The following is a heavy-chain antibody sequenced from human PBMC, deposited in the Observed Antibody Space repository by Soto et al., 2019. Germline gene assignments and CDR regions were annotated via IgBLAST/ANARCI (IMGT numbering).Heavy chain of an antibody. CDR3: AKDYRYCSGGSCYSYGMDV. D-gene: IGHD2-15*01. Sequence: GGSLRLSCAASGFTFSSYAMHWVRQAPGKGLEYVSAISSNGGSTYYANSVKGRFTISRDNSKNTLYLQMNSLRAEDTAVYYCAKDYRYCSGGSCYSYGMDVWGQGTTVSVSS. V-gene: IGHV3-64*01. CDR1: GFTFSSYA. J-gene: IGHJ6*02. CDR2: ISSNGGST.